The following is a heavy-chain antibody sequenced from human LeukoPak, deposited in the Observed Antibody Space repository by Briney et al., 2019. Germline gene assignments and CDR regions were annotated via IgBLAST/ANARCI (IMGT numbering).Heavy chain of an antibody. J-gene: IGHJ3*02. CDR3: ASDGFPEHSAGRGAFDI. CDR1: GYSFTAFY. Sequence: ASVKVSCKASGYSFTAFYIHWVRQAPGQGLEWMGCINPDSGGTNCAQRFQGKVTMTRDTSISTVYMELSSLRSDDPAVYYCASDGFPEHSAGRGAFDIWGQGTVVTVSS. D-gene: IGHD1-14*01. V-gene: IGHV1-2*02. CDR2: INPDSGGT.